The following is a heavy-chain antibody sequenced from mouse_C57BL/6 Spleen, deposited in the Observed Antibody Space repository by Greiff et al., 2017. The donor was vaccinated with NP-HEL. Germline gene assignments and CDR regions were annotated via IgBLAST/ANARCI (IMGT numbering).Heavy chain of an antibody. J-gene: IGHJ2*01. Sequence: QVQLQQPGAELVKPGASVKLSCKASGYTFTSYWMQWVKQRPGQGLEWIGEIDPSDSYTNYNQKFKGKATLTVDISSSTAYMQLSSLTSEDSAVYYCARDGYYDYWGQGTTLTVSS. CDR1: GYTFTSYW. D-gene: IGHD2-3*01. V-gene: IGHV1-50*01. CDR3: ARDGYYDY. CDR2: IDPSDSYT.